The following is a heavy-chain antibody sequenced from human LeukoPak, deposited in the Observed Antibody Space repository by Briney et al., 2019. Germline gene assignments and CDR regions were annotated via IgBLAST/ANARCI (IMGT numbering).Heavy chain of an antibody. Sequence: RGESLKISCKGSGYSFTSYWVGWVRQMPGKGLEWTGIIYPGDYDTRYSPSFQGQVTISADKSISTAYLQWSSLKASDTAMYYCARFSNLAARPFDYWGQGTLVTVSS. CDR3: ARFSNLAARPFDY. D-gene: IGHD6-6*01. J-gene: IGHJ4*02. CDR1: GYSFTSYW. CDR2: IYPGDYDT. V-gene: IGHV5-51*01.